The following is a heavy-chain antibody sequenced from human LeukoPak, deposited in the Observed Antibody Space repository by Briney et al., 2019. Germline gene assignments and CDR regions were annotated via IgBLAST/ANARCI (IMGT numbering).Heavy chain of an antibody. V-gene: IGHV3-7*01. CDR3: AREMAMAVAGISWFDP. Sequence: AGGSLRLSCAASGFTFSSYWMSWVRQAPGKGLEWVANIKQDGSEKYYMDSVKGRFTISRDNAKNSLSLQMNSLRAEDTAVYYCAREMAMAVAGISWFDPWGQGTLVTVSS. J-gene: IGHJ5*02. CDR2: IKQDGSEK. CDR1: GFTFSSYW. D-gene: IGHD6-19*01.